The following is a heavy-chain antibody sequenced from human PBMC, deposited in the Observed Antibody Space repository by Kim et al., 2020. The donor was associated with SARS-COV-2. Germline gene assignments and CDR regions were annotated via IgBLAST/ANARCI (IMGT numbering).Heavy chain of an antibody. D-gene: IGHD2-2*01. CDR2: IHESGNI. CDR1: GGFLSGYY. V-gene: IGHV4-34*01. CDR3: TRGRAGVVPAPILGIGPHYDYFIMDV. Sequence: SETLSLTCAVYGGFLSGYYWSWIRQPPGKGLEWIGKIHESGNINYNPSLKSRVTMSIDTSKNQFSLRLTSVTAADTAFYYCTRGRAGVVPAPILGIGPHYDYFIMDVWGRGAPVTVSS. J-gene: IGHJ6*02.